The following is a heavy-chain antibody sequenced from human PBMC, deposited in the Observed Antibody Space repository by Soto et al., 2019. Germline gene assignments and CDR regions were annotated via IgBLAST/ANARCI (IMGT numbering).Heavy chain of an antibody. J-gene: IGHJ6*02. Sequence: PSETLSLTCTVSGGSISSGDYYWSWIRQPPGKGLEWIGYIYYSGSTYYNPPLKSRVTISVDTSKNQFSLKLSSVTAADTAVYYCARDNITIFGVDYYYYGMDVWGQGTTVTVSS. D-gene: IGHD3-3*01. CDR1: GGSISSGDYY. CDR3: ARDNITIFGVDYYYYGMDV. V-gene: IGHV4-30-4*01. CDR2: IYYSGST.